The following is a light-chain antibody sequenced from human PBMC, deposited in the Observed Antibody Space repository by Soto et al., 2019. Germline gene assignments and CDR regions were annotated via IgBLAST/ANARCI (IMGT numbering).Light chain of an antibody. J-gene: IGKJ5*01. CDR1: QSLLYSDGNIY. CDR3: MQGTHWPLT. CDR2: KVS. V-gene: IGKV2-30*01. Sequence: DVVMTQSPLSLPVTLGQPASISCRSSQSLLYSDGNIYLNWFQQRPGQSPRRLIYKVSNRASGVPDRFSGSGSDTDFTLKISRVEAEDVGVYYCMQGTHWPLTFGQGTRLEIK.